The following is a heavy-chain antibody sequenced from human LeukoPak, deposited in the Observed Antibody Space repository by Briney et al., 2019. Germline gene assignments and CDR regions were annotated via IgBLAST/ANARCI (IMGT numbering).Heavy chain of an antibody. D-gene: IGHD3-3*01. CDR2: ISAYNGNT. CDR3: ARTGLRFLEWLPRDY. Sequence: ASVKVSCKASGYTFTSYGISWVRQAPGQGLEWMGWISAYNGNTNYAQKLQGRVTMTTDTSTSTAYMELRSLRSDDTAVSYCARTGLRFLEWLPRDYWGQGTLVTVSS. V-gene: IGHV1-18*01. J-gene: IGHJ4*02. CDR1: GYTFTSYG.